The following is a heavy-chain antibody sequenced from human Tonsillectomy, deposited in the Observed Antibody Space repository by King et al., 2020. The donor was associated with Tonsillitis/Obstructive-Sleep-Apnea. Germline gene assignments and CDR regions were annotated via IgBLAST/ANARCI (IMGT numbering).Heavy chain of an antibody. CDR2: ISGSGGST. CDR3: AKGYNYYDCSGYYYVFQYFDY. J-gene: IGHJ4*02. D-gene: IGHD3-22*01. V-gene: IGHV3-23*01. CDR1: GFTFSSYA. Sequence: VQLLESGGGLVQPGGSLRLSCAASGFTFSSYAMSWVRQAPGKGLEWGLAISGSGGSTYYADSVKGRFTNSRDNSKHTLYLQMNSLRAEDTAVYYWAKGYNYYDCSGYYYVFQYFDYWGQGTLVTVSS.